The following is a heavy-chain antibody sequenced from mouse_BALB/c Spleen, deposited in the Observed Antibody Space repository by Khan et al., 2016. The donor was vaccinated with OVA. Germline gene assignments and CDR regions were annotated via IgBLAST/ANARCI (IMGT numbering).Heavy chain of an antibody. D-gene: IGHD4-1*01. J-gene: IGHJ3*01. CDR2: INPSNDGT. CDR3: AREAANWDCSIPY. Sequence: EVELQQSGPELIKPGASVKMSCKTSGYTFTNYVIHWVRQRPGQGLEWIGYINPSNDGTRFNAKFRGKATLISDKSSTTAYLEFSSLTSEDSAVYYCAREAANWDCSIPYWGQGTLVTVSA. CDR1: GYTFTNYV. V-gene: IGHV1S136*01.